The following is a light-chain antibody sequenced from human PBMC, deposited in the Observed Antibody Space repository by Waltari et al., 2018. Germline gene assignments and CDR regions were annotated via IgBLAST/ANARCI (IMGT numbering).Light chain of an antibody. J-gene: IGKJ3*01. CDR3: QQYSTWPLFT. CDR1: QSVSSH. Sequence: EMVMTQSPVTLSVSPGERATLPSRARQSVSSHLAWYQQKPGQAPRLLIYGASTRATGSPARFSGSGSGTDFTLTISSLQSEDFAVYYCQQYSTWPLFTFGPGTKVDMK. V-gene: IGKV3-15*01. CDR2: GAS.